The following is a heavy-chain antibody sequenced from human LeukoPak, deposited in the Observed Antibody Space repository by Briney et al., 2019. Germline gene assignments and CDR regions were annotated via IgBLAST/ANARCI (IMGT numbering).Heavy chain of an antibody. J-gene: IGHJ5*02. CDR2: IHTSGST. CDR1: GGSISSYY. CDR3: ARVTDPRYNWFDP. D-gene: IGHD2-21*02. Sequence: TSETLSLTCTVSGGSISSYYWTWTRQPAGKGPEWIGRIHTSGSTNYNPSLKSRVNMSVDTSKNQFSLKLSSVTAADTAVYYCARVTDPRYNWFDPWGQGTLVTVSS. V-gene: IGHV4-4*07.